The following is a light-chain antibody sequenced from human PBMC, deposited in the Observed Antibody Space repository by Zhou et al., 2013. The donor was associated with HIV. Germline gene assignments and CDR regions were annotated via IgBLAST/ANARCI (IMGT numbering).Light chain of an antibody. J-gene: IGKJ4*01. Sequence: EIVLTQSPGTLSLSPGERATLSCRASHTISANYLAWYQQKPGQAPRLLIYDAANRATGIPARFSGSGSGTDFTLTISSLEPEDFAIYYCQQRSNWPPGLTFGGGTKVKIK. CDR2: DAA. CDR1: HTISANY. V-gene: IGKV3-11*01. CDR3: QQRSNWPPGLT.